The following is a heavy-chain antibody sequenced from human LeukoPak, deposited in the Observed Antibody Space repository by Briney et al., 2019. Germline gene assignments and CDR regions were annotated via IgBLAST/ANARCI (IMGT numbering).Heavy chain of an antibody. Sequence: ASVKVSCKASGYTFTSYGISWVRQAPGQGLEWMGWISAYNGNTNYAQKLQGRVTMTTDTSTSTAYMELRSLRSDDTAVYYCARDPRRGVATMDRGDYWGQGTLATVSS. J-gene: IGHJ4*02. D-gene: IGHD5-12*01. CDR3: ARDPRRGVATMDRGDY. CDR1: GYTFTSYG. CDR2: ISAYNGNT. V-gene: IGHV1-18*01.